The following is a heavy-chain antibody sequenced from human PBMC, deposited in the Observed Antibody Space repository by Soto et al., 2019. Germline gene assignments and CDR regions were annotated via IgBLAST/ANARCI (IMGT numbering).Heavy chain of an antibody. CDR1: GFTFSMYW. Sequence: PGGSLRLSCAASGFTFSMYWMHWVRQVPGKGPEWVSRINDDGISTNYADSVKGRFTISRDNAKNTLYLQMNALRVEDTGVYYCTRGPRPASTGTGAFWCQGTLVTVSS. V-gene: IGHV3-74*01. CDR2: INDDGIST. D-gene: IGHD1-1*01. J-gene: IGHJ4*02. CDR3: TRGPRPASTGTGAF.